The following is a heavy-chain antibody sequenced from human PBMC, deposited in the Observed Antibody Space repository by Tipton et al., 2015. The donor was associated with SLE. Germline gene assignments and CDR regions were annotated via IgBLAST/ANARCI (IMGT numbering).Heavy chain of an antibody. J-gene: IGHJ4*02. Sequence: TLSLTCTVSGGSISSGGYYWSWIRQHPGKGLEWIGYIYYSGSTYYNPSLKSRVTISVDTSKNLFSLKLSSVTAADTAVYYCARAPVAGYYFDYWGQGTLVTVSS. V-gene: IGHV4-31*03. CDR1: GGSISSGGYY. CDR2: IYYSGST. D-gene: IGHD4-23*01. CDR3: ARAPVAGYYFDY.